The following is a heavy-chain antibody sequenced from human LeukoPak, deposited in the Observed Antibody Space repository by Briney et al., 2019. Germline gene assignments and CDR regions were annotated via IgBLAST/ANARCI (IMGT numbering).Heavy chain of an antibody. D-gene: IGHD1-1*01. CDR2: ISDSGGTT. CDR3: AKDRKVLGL. CDR1: GFTFSNYA. Sequence: GESLRLSCAASGFTFSNYAMSWVRQAPGEGLEWVSAISDSGGTTYYADSVKGRFTISRDNSKNTLSLQMNSLRAEDTAVYYCAKDRKVLGLWGQGTMVTVSS. J-gene: IGHJ3*01. V-gene: IGHV3-23*01.